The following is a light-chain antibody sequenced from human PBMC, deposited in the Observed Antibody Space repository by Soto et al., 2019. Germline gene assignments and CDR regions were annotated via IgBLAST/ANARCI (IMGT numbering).Light chain of an antibody. J-gene: IGKJ2*01. CDR3: QQYNSYLYT. CDR1: QSISSW. Sequence: DIQMTQSPSTLSASVGDRVTITCRASQSISSWLAWYQQKPGKAPKLLIYKASNLESGVPSRFSGSGSGTEFPLTISSLQPDDFATYYCQQYNSYLYTFGQGTKLEIK. V-gene: IGKV1-5*03. CDR2: KAS.